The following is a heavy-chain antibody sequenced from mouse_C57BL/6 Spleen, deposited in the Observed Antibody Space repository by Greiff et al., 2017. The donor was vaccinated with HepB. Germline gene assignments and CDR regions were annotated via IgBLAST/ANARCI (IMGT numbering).Heavy chain of an antibody. CDR3: TREGVAAY. J-gene: IGHJ3*01. Sequence: QVQLKESGAELVMPGASVTLSCKASGYTFTDYEMHWVKQTPVHGLEWIGAIDPETGGTAYNQKFKGKAILTADKSSSTAYMELRSLTSEDSAVYYCTREGVAAYWGQGTLVTVSA. D-gene: IGHD1-1*02. V-gene: IGHV1-15*01. CDR2: IDPETGGT. CDR1: GYTFTDYE.